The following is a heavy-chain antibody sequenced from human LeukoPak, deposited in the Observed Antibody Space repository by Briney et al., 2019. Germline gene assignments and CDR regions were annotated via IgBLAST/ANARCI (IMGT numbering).Heavy chain of an antibody. Sequence: ASVKVSCKASGYTFIGYYMHWVRQAPGQGLEWMGWINPNRCGTNYAQKFQGRVTMTRATSISTAYMELSRLRSDDTAVYYCARDIYYYGSGSYYFDYWGQGTLVTVSS. V-gene: IGHV1-2*02. J-gene: IGHJ4*02. CDR2: INPNRCGT. CDR1: GYTFIGYY. D-gene: IGHD3-10*01. CDR3: ARDIYYYGSGSYYFDY.